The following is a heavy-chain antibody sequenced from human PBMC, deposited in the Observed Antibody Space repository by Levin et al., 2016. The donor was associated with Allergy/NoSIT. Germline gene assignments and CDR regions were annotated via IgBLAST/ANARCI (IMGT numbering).Heavy chain of an antibody. Sequence: GESLKISCAASGFTFSSYSMNWVRQAPGKGLEWVSSISSSSSYIYYADSVKGRFTISRDNAKNSLYLQMNSLRAEDTAVYYCAREGYDFWSGYYRHYYGMDVWGQGTTVTVSS. J-gene: IGHJ6*02. V-gene: IGHV3-21*01. D-gene: IGHD3-3*01. CDR3: AREGYDFWSGYYRHYYGMDV. CDR1: GFTFSSYS. CDR2: ISSSSSYI.